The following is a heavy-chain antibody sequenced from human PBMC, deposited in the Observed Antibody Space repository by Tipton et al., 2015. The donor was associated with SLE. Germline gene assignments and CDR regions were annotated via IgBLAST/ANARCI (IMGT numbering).Heavy chain of an antibody. V-gene: IGHV4-34*01. CDR2: INHSGST. CDR1: GGSFSGYY. D-gene: IGHD3-10*01. J-gene: IGHJ6*04. Sequence: TLSLTCAVYGGSFSGYYWSWIRQPPGKGLEWIGEINHSGSTYYNPSLKSRVTISVDRSKNQFSLKLSSVTAADTAVYYCARDDTMVRGVLDVWGKGTTVTVSS. CDR3: ARDDTMVRGVLDV.